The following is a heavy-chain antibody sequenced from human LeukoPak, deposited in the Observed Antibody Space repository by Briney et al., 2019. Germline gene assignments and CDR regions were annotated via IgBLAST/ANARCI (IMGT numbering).Heavy chain of an antibody. Sequence: PGGSLRLSCAASGFTFSSYSMNWVRQAPGKGLEWVSYISGSSRVIYYADSVTGRFTISRDNAKNSLYLQMNSLRDEDTAVYYCARDMDTRGYNFDYWGQGTLVTVSS. CDR2: ISGSSRVI. V-gene: IGHV3-48*02. J-gene: IGHJ4*02. D-gene: IGHD5-18*01. CDR3: ARDMDTRGYNFDY. CDR1: GFTFSSYS.